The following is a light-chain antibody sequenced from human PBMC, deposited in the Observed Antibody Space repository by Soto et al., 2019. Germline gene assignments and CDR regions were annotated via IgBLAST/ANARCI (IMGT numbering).Light chain of an antibody. CDR3: GSWDNSLSAVV. V-gene: IGLV1-51*01. J-gene: IGLJ3*02. CDR1: SSNIQSNS. CDR2: DSN. Sequence: QAVVTQPPSVSAAPGQKVTISCSGSSSNIQSNSVFWYQHLPGTAPKLLIYDSNQRPSAIPDRFFGSNSGTSATLDITGLQTGDEADYYCGSWDNSLSAVVFGGGTKVTVL.